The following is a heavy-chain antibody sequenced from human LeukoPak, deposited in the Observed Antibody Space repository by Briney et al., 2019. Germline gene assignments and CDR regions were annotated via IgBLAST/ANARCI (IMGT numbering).Heavy chain of an antibody. J-gene: IGHJ4*02. Sequence: ASVKVSCKASGYTFSSYYVHWVRQAPGQGLEWMEMIIPSDGFTSYAQKFQGRVTITADESTSTAYMELSSLRSEDTAVYYCARTPYVWGSYRSYYFDYWGQGALVTVSS. CDR3: ARTPYVWGSYRSYYFDY. V-gene: IGHV1-46*01. CDR2: IIPSDGFT. CDR1: GYTFSSYY. D-gene: IGHD3-16*02.